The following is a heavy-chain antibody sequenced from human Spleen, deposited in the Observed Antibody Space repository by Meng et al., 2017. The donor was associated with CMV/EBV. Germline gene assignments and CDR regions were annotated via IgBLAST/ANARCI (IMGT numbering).Heavy chain of an antibody. CDR2: IYYSGST. CDR1: GGSISSSSYY. D-gene: IGHD6-25*01. Sequence: SETLSLTCTVSGGSISSSSYYWGWIRQPPGKGLEWIGSIYYSGSTNYNPSLKSRVTISVDTSKNQFSLKLSSVTAADTAVYYCAREDSGYYFDYWGQGTLVTVSS. V-gene: IGHV4-39*07. CDR3: AREDSGYYFDY. J-gene: IGHJ4*02.